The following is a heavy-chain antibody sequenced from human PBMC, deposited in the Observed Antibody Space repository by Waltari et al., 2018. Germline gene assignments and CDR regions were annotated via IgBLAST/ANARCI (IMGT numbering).Heavy chain of an antibody. CDR2: VRPDGNEK. D-gene: IGHD4-17*01. V-gene: IGHV3-7*01. CDR1: GFTFSRYW. Sequence: EVPLVESGGGLVQPGGSLRLSCAASGFTFSRYWMSWVRQAPGKGLEWGANVRPDGNEKYYVDSVKGRLTISRDNAKNSLYLQMNSLRVEDTAVYFCARDPSYGAIDYWGQGTLVTVSS. CDR3: ARDPSYGAIDY. J-gene: IGHJ4*02.